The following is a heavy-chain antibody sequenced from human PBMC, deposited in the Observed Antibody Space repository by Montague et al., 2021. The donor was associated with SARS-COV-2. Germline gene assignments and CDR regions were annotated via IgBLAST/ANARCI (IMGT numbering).Heavy chain of an antibody. CDR1: GGSISSGGYY. CDR3: ARLTAGYCSGGSCYWGTGFDY. D-gene: IGHD2-15*01. J-gene: IGHJ4*02. V-gene: IGHV4-31*03. CDR2: IYYSGST. Sequence: TLSLTCTVSGGSISSGGYYWSWIRQHPGKGLEWIGYIYYSGSTYYNPSLKSRVTISVDTSMNQFSLKLSSVTAADTAVYYCARLTAGYCSGGSCYWGTGFDYWGQGTLVTVSS.